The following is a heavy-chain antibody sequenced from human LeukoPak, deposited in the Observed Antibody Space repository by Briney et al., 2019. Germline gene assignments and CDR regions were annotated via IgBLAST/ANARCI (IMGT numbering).Heavy chain of an antibody. CDR3: ARGRSIAVAATLLSWFDP. V-gene: IGHV1-2*02. CDR1: GYTFTGYY. Sequence: ASVKVSFKASGYTFTGYYMHWVRQAPGQGLEWMGWINPNSGGTNYAQKFQGRVTMTRDTSISTAYMELSRLRSDDTAVYYCARGRSIAVAATLLSWFDPWGQGTLVTVSS. D-gene: IGHD6-19*01. J-gene: IGHJ5*02. CDR2: INPNSGGT.